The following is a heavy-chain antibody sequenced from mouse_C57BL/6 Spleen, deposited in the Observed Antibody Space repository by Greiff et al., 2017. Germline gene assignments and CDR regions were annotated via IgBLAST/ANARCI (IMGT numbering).Heavy chain of an antibody. CDR2: ISYDGSN. J-gene: IGHJ3*01. CDR3: ARARYYED. Sequence: EVQLQESGPGLVKPSQSLSLTCSVTGYSITSGYYWNWIRQFPGNKLEWMGYISYDGSNNYNPSLKNRISITRDTSKNQFFLKLNSVTTEDTATYYCARARYYEDWGQGTLVTVSA. CDR1: GYSITSGYY. V-gene: IGHV3-6*01. D-gene: IGHD1-1*01.